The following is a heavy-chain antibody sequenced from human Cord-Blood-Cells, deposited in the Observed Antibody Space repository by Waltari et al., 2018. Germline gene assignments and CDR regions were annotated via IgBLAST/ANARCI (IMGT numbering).Heavy chain of an antibody. CDR2: SKSETDGVAT. CDR3: TTAIRGVVDS. Sequence: EVQLVESGGGLVKPGGSLRLSCAASGFTFSNAWWSWVRQAPGKGLGWVGRSKSETDGVATDYAAPVNGRFTISRDDSKSTLYLQMSGLKTEDTAVYYCTTAIRGVVDSWGQGTLVTVSS. V-gene: IGHV3-15*01. CDR1: GFTFSNAW. J-gene: IGHJ5*01. D-gene: IGHD3-3*01.